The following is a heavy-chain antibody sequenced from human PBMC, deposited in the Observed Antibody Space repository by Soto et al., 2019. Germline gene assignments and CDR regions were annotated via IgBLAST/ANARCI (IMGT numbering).Heavy chain of an antibody. CDR3: AHFLVDIVATIYFDY. CDR2: IYWDDDK. CDR1: GFSLSTSGVG. D-gene: IGHD5-12*01. V-gene: IGHV2-5*02. J-gene: IGHJ4*02. Sequence: SGPTLVNPTQTLTLTCTFSGFSLSTSGVGVGWIRRPPGKALEWLALIYWDDDKRYSPSLKSRLTITKDTSKNQVVLTMTNMDPVDTATYYCAHFLVDIVATIYFDYWGQGTLVTVSS.